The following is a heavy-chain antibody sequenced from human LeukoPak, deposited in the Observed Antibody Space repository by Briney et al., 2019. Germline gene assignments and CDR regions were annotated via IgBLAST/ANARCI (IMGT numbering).Heavy chain of an antibody. V-gene: IGHV3-72*01. CDR1: GFTFNTYT. D-gene: IGHD5-24*01. J-gene: IGHJ4*02. Sequence: PGGSLRLSCAASGFTFNTYTMAWVRQAPGKGLEWVGRARDKAHSDTTEYAASVKGRFTISRDDSKNSVYLQMNSLKTEDTAVYYCARLARQSGDGPNRDYWGQGTLVTVSS. CDR2: ARDKAHSDTT. CDR3: ARLARQSGDGPNRDY.